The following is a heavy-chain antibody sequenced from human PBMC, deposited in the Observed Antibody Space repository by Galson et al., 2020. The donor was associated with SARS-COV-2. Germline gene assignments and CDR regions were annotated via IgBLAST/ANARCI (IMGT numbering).Heavy chain of an antibody. Sequence: GESLKISCAASGFSFSSYAMSWVRQAPGKGLEWVSVITGSGGSKYYADSVKGRFTISRDNSKNTLYLQMNSLRAEDTAVYHCAKALSSSPVDYWGQGTLVTVSS. CDR3: AKALSSSPVDY. D-gene: IGHD6-13*01. CDR2: ITGSGGSK. CDR1: GFSFSSYA. V-gene: IGHV3-23*01. J-gene: IGHJ4*02.